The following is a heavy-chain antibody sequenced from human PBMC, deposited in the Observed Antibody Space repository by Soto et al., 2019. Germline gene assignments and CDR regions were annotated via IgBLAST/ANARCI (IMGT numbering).Heavy chain of an antibody. CDR1: GFTFSSYA. D-gene: IGHD6-13*01. CDR3: AKAQQQLVRFYYYYCMDV. CDR2: IIGSGGNT. Sequence: GGSLRLSCAASGFTFSSYAMSWVRQAPGKGLGWVSAIIGSGGNTYYADSVKGRFTISRDNSKNTLYLQMNSVSAEDTAVYSCAKAQQQLVRFYYYYCMDVWGQGTTVTVSS. J-gene: IGHJ6*02. V-gene: IGHV3-23*01.